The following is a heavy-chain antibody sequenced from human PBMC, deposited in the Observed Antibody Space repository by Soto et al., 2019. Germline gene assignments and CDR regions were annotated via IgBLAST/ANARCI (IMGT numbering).Heavy chain of an antibody. CDR1: GFTFSSYA. J-gene: IGHJ4*02. V-gene: IGHV3-30-3*01. D-gene: IGHD3-16*01. Sequence: QVQLVESGGGVVQPGRSLRLSCAASGFTFSSYAMHWVRQAPGKGLEWVAVISYDGSNKYYADSVKGRFTISRDNSKNTLYLPMTSLRAEDTAVYYCARDGLLGYFDYWGQGTLVTVSS. CDR3: ARDGLLGYFDY. CDR2: ISYDGSNK.